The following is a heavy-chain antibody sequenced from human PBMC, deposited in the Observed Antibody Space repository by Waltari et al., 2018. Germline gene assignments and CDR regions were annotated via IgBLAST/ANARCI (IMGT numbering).Heavy chain of an antibody. Sequence: QVQLQESGPGLVKPSQTLSLTCTVSGGSISSGSYYWSWIRQPAGKGLEWIGRIYTSGSTNYNPSLKSRFTISVDTSKNQFALKLSSVTAADTAVYYCARAVFDYDLGWYFDLWGRGTLVTVSS. J-gene: IGHJ2*01. V-gene: IGHV4-61*02. CDR3: ARAVFDYDLGWYFDL. D-gene: IGHD3-22*01. CDR1: GGSISSGSYY. CDR2: IYTSGST.